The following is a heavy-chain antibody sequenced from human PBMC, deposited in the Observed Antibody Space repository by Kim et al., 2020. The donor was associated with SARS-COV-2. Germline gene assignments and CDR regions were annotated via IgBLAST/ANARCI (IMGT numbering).Heavy chain of an antibody. J-gene: IGHJ4*02. CDR2: INPNDGGT. Sequence: ASVKVSCKASGYTFTGYYIHWMRQAPGQGLEWMGWINPNDGGTNYAQKFQGWVTMTRDTSISTAYMELRRLKSDDTAMYYCARGPSSRGYPDFGDYWGQGTPVTVSS. CDR3: ARGPSSRGYPDFGDY. D-gene: IGHD3-22*01. V-gene: IGHV1-2*04. CDR1: GYTFTGYY.